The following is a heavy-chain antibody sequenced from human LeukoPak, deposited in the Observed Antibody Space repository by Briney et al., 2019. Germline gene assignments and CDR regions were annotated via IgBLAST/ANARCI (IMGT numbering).Heavy chain of an antibody. CDR3: ARVKYRGYDSLGQDAFDI. V-gene: IGHV4-59*01. J-gene: IGHJ3*02. CDR2: IYYNGST. Sequence: SETLSLTCAVYGGSFSGYYWSWIRQPPGKGLEWIGYIYYNGSTNYNPSLKSRVIISVDTSKNQFSLKLSSVAAADTAIYYCARVKYRGYDSLGQDAFDIWGQGTLVTVSS. CDR1: GGSFSGYY. D-gene: IGHD5-12*01.